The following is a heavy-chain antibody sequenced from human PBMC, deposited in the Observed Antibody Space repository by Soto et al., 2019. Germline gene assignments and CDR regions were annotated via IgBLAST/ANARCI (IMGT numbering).Heavy chain of an antibody. D-gene: IGHD2-21*02. V-gene: IGHV1-8*01. Sequence: QVQVVQSRPEVKKTGASVKVSCKTSGYTFTDYDINWVRQTTGQGLEWMGWMSPDSGNAGYAQQFQGRVTMTSNTSTSTAYMELRSLRSEDTAMFYCEVTSGYWGQGTMVTVSS. J-gene: IGHJ4*02. CDR3: EVTSGY. CDR2: MSPDSGNA. CDR1: GYTFTDYD.